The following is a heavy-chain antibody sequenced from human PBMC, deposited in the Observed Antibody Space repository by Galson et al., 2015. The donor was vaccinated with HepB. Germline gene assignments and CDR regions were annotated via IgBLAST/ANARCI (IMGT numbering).Heavy chain of an antibody. J-gene: IGHJ2*01. D-gene: IGHD3-10*01. CDR2: ITGSGGST. CDR3: AKHYGNPSGSFDL. Sequence: SLRLSCAASGFTFSSYAMSWVRQAPGKGLEWVSAITGSGGSTYFAGSVKDRFTISRDNSKNTLFLQMSSLRGEDAAVYYCAKHYGNPSGSFDLWGRGTLVTVSS. V-gene: IGHV3-23*01. CDR1: GFTFSSYA.